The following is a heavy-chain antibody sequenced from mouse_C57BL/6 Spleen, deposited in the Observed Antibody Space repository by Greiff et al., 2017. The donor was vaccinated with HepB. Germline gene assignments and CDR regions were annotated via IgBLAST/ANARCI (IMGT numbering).Heavy chain of an antibody. CDR3: AREGNYEYFDV. CDR1: GFTFSSYA. J-gene: IGHJ1*03. Sequence: EVHLVESGGGLVKPGGSLKLSCAASGFTFSSYAMSWVRQTPEKRLEWVATISDGGSYTYYPDNVKGRFTISRDNAKNNLYLQMSHLKSEDTAMYYCAREGNYEYFDVWGTGTTVTVSS. D-gene: IGHD2-1*01. V-gene: IGHV5-4*01. CDR2: ISDGGSYT.